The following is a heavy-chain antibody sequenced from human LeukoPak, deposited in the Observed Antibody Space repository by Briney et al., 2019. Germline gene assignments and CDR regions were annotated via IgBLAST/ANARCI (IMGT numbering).Heavy chain of an antibody. CDR3: ARRRGYSSSWYGD. D-gene: IGHD6-13*01. CDR2: IYQSGST. CDR1: GYSISSGYS. Sequence: SETLSLTCTVSGYSISSGYSWGWIRQPPGKGLEWIGSIYQSGSTYYNPSLKSRVTISVDTSKNQFSLKLTSVTAADTAVYYCARRRGYSSSWYGDWGQGTLVTVSS. J-gene: IGHJ4*02. V-gene: IGHV4-38-2*02.